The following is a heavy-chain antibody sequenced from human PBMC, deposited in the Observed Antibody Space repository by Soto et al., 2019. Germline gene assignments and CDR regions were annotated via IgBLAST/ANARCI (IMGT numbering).Heavy chain of an antibody. CDR3: AKAKFDFWSGYWSPSLDF. Sequence: ASVKVSCKASRYTFTSYYIHWVRQAPGQGLEWMGCINPNNGYTKYTQKFQDRVTVTRDTSITTAYLELTRLQSDDTAVYYCAKAKFDFWSGYWSPSLDFWGQGTLVTVSS. J-gene: IGHJ4*02. CDR1: RYTFTSYY. V-gene: IGHV1-2*02. D-gene: IGHD3-3*01. CDR2: INPNNGYT.